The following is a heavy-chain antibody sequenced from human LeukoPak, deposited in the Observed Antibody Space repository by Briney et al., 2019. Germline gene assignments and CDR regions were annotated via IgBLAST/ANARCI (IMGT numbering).Heavy chain of an antibody. J-gene: IGHJ4*02. CDR3: ARGTGYSNYDY. V-gene: IGHV3-74*01. D-gene: IGHD4-11*01. CDR1: GFTFITYW. Sequence: GGSLRLSCAASGFTFITYWMHWVRQAPGKGLVWVSRINSDGTSTTYADSVKGRFTISRDNAKNTLYLQMNSLRADDTAMYYCARGTGYSNYDYWGQGTLVTVSS. CDR2: INSDGTST.